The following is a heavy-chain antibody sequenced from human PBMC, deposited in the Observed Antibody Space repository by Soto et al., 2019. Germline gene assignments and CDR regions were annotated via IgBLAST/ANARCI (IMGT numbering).Heavy chain of an antibody. CDR3: ARDLRAGGRPGMEV. CDR1: GGSFSSYA. D-gene: IGHD6-13*01. Sequence: QVQLVQSGAEVKKPGSSVKVSCKASGGSFSSYAISWVRQAPGQGLEWMGGIIPIVGTGNYAQNFQGRVTITADESASTAYMALSSLRSEDTAMSYCARDLRAGGRPGMEVWGQGTTVSVSS. J-gene: IGHJ6*02. CDR2: IIPIVGTG. V-gene: IGHV1-69*01.